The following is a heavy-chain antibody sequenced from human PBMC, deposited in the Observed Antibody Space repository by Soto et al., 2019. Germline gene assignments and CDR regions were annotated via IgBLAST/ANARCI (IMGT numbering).Heavy chain of an antibody. CDR2: FGVGGNYI. CDR3: AKDAISGNQVWDYFDY. J-gene: IGHJ4*02. D-gene: IGHD7-27*01. CDR1: GFTFSNYA. V-gene: IGHV3-23*01. Sequence: SLRLSCAASGFTFSNYAMNWVRQAPGKGLEWVSGFGVGGNYIYYADSVKGQFTISRDNSKNTLYLQMNSLRAEDTAVYYCAKDAISGNQVWDYFDYWGQGTPVTVSS.